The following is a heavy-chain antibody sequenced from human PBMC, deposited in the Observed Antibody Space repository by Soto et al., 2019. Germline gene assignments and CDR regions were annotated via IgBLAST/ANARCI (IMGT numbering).Heavy chain of an antibody. Sequence: SETLSLTCAVYGGSFSGYYWSWIRQPPGKGLEWIGEINHSGSTNYNPSLKSRVTISVETSKNQFSLKLSSVTAADTAVYYCARDDIVVVPAAVNYYYYGMDVWGQGTTVTVSS. CDR1: GGSFSGYY. CDR3: ARDDIVVVPAAVNYYYYGMDV. V-gene: IGHV4-34*01. CDR2: INHSGST. J-gene: IGHJ6*02. D-gene: IGHD2-2*01.